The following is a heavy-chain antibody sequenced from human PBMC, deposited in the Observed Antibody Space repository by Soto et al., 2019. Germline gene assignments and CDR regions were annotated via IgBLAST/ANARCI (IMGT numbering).Heavy chain of an antibody. V-gene: IGHV6-1*01. CDR3: ARSGPGGYIDY. Sequence: QPLSLPCAISGDSVSSNSAACNLIRHSPSRGLEWLGRTYYRSKWYNHYAVSVKSRITVNPDTSKNQLSLQLNSVTPEDTAVYYCARSGPGGYIDYWGQGTLVTVSS. CDR2: TYYRSKWYN. D-gene: IGHD3-22*01. J-gene: IGHJ4*02. CDR1: GDSVSSNSAA.